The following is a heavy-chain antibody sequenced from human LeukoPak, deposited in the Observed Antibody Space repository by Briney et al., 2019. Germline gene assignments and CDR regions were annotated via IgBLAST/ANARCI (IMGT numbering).Heavy chain of an antibody. CDR3: ARDLRRDSSGWYS. CDR1: GFTFSSYS. D-gene: IGHD6-19*01. V-gene: IGHV3-21*01. CDR2: ISSSSSYI. Sequence: GGSLRLSCAASGFTFSSYSMNWVRQAPGKGLEWVSSISSSSSYIYYADSVKGRFTISRDNAKNPLYLQMNSLRAEDTAVYYCARDLRRDSSGWYSWGQGTTVTVSS. J-gene: IGHJ6*02.